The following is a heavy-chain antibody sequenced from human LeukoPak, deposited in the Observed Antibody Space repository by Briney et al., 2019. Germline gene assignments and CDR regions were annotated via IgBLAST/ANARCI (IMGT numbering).Heavy chain of an antibody. CDR1: GFTLSSYA. V-gene: IGHV3-23*01. CDR3: AKDQAWELLVSVFDY. CDR2: ISGSGGST. D-gene: IGHD1-26*01. Sequence: GGSLRLSCVVSGFTLSSYAMSWVRQAPGKGLEWVSAISGSGGSTYYADSVKGRFTISRDNSKNTLYLQMNSLRAEDTAVNYCAKDQAWELLVSVFDYWGQGTLVTVSS. J-gene: IGHJ4*02.